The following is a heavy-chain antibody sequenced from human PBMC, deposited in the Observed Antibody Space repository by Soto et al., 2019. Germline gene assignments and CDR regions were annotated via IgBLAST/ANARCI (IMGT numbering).Heavy chain of an antibody. CDR1: GFTLSSYS. V-gene: IGHV3-48*01. D-gene: IGHD6-13*01. Sequence: GGDLRLPRAASGFTLSSYSLNLVRQAPGKGLEWVSYISSSSSTIYYADSVKGRFTISRDNAKNSLYLQMNSLRAEDTAVYYCARHPERIAEIGWFDPWGQGTLVTVSS. CDR3: ARHPERIAEIGWFDP. J-gene: IGHJ5*02. CDR2: ISSSSSTI.